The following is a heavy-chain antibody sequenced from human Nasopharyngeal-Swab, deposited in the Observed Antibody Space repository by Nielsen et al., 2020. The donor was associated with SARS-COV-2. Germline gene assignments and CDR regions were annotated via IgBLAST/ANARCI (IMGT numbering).Heavy chain of an antibody. CDR1: GGSISSSSYY. V-gene: IGHV4-39*01. Sequence: SETLSLTCTVSGGSISSSSYYWGWIRQPPGKGLEWIGSIYYSGSTYYNPSLKSRVTISADTSKNQFSLKLSSVTAADTAVYYCARRMSPAGTELRVWWYFDLWGRGTLVTVSS. J-gene: IGHJ2*01. CDR3: ARRMSPAGTELRVWWYFDL. CDR2: IYYSGST. D-gene: IGHD6-13*01.